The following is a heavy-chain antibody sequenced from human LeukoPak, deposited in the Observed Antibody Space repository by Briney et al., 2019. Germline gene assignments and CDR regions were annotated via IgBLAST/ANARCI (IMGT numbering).Heavy chain of an antibody. Sequence: ASVKVSRKASGYTFTGYYMHWVRQAPGQGLEWMGWINPNSGGTNYAQKFQGRVTMTRDTSISTAYMELSRLRSDDTAVYYCARGVHKYYSSGGDYYYYMDVWGKGTTVTVSS. CDR2: INPNSGGT. CDR1: GYTFTGYY. V-gene: IGHV1-2*02. D-gene: IGHD3-10*01. CDR3: ARGVHKYYSSGGDYYYYMDV. J-gene: IGHJ6*03.